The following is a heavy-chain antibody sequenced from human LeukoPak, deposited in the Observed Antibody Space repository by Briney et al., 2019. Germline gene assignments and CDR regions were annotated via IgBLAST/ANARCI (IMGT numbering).Heavy chain of an antibody. CDR2: ISSSSSTI. D-gene: IGHD3-3*01. CDR3: ARDTPQYYDFWSGYYKGRAAFDI. J-gene: IGHJ3*02. CDR1: GFTFSSYS. V-gene: IGHV3-48*01. Sequence: GGSLRLSCAASGFTFSSYSMNWVRQAPGKGLEWVSYISSSSSTIYYADSVKGRFTISRDNAKNSLYLQMNSLRAEDTAVYYCARDTPQYYDFWSGYYKGRAAFDIWGQGTMVTVSS.